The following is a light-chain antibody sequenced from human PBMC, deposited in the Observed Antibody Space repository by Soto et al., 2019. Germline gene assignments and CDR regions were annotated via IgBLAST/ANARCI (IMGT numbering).Light chain of an antibody. J-gene: IGKJ1*01. CDR2: AAS. V-gene: IGKV3-15*01. CDR3: QQYNNWPRT. CDR1: QSVSSN. Sequence: EIVMTQAPATLSVSPGERATLSCRASQSVSSNLAWYQQKPGQAPRLLIYAASARATGIPARFSGSGSGTEFTLTISSLQSDVFAVYYCQQYNNWPRTFGQGN.